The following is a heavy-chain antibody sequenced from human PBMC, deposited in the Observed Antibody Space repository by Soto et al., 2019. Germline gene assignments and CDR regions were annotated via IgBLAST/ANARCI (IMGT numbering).Heavy chain of an antibody. V-gene: IGHV4-34*01. CDR2: INHGGNV. CDR3: ARVSRGYYDS. D-gene: IGHD3-22*01. J-gene: IGHJ4*02. CDR1: GDSFKNYF. Sequence: LLRQWGAGLLKPSETLSLTCAVYGASGDSFKNYFWTWIRQSPGKGLEWIGEINHGGNVNYNPSRGSRVTMAADMSKKQFTLNLRSVTAADTAVYYCARVSRGYYDSWGQETLVTVSS.